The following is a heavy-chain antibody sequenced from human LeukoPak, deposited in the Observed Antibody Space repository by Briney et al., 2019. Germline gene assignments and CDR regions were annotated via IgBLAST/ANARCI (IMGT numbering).Heavy chain of an antibody. J-gene: IGHJ4*02. CDR1: GGTFSSYA. D-gene: IGHD3-22*01. Sequence: SVKVSCKASGGTFSSYAISWVRQAPGQGLEWMGRIIPIFGTANYAQKFQGRVTITTDESTSTAYMELSSLRSEDTAVYYCARGNYYDSSGYYLDYWGQGTLVTVSS. V-gene: IGHV1-69*05. CDR3: ARGNYYDSSGYYLDY. CDR2: IIPIFGTA.